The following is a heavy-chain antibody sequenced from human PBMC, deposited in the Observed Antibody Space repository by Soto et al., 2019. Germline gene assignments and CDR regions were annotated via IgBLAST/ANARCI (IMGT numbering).Heavy chain of an antibody. V-gene: IGHV5-51*01. CDR3: ARRLSSVGMEV. CDR1: GYSFTSYW. Sequence: GESLKISFKGSGYSFTSYWIGWVRQMPGKVLELMGIIYPGDSDTRYSPSFQGQVTISADKSISTAYLQWSSLKASETAMYYCARRLSSVGMEVWGQGTTVNVSS. J-gene: IGHJ6*02. CDR2: IYPGDSDT. D-gene: IGHD6-6*01.